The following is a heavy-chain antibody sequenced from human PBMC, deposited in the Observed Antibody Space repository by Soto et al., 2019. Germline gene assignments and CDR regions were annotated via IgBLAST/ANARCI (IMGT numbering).Heavy chain of an antibody. CDR2: ISTYNGNT. CDR1: GYTFTSYG. Sequence: QVQLVQSGAEVKKPGASVKVSCKASGYTFTSYGISWVRQAPGQGLEWMGWISTYNGNTNFTQKLQGRVTMTTDTSTSPDYMELRSLRSDDTAVYYCARDREYNWNYNWFDPWGQGTLVTVAS. CDR3: ARDREYNWNYNWFDP. J-gene: IGHJ5*02. V-gene: IGHV1-18*01. D-gene: IGHD1-7*01.